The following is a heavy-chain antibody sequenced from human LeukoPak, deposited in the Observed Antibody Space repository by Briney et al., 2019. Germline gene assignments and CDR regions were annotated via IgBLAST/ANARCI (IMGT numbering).Heavy chain of an antibody. D-gene: IGHD3-10*01. CDR2: ISGNSNFI. Sequence: PGGSLRLSCAASGFTFSSHIMTWLRQAPGKGLEWVSSISGNSNFIYHADSVKGRVTISRDNAKNSLYLQMDGLRAEDTAVYYCAKDQGHYGSGSFYTHWGQGTLVTVSS. V-gene: IGHV3-21*01. CDR3: AKDQGHYGSGSFYTH. CDR1: GFTFSSHI. J-gene: IGHJ4*02.